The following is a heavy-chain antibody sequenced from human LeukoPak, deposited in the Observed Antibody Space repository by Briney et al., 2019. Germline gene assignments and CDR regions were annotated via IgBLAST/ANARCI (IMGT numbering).Heavy chain of an antibody. J-gene: IGHJ3*02. CDR3: ARDPQYYYGSGRNPNAFDI. Sequence: ASVKVSCKASGYTFTTYDISWVRQAPGQGLEWMGWISGYNGNTNYAQKFQGRITMTTETSTSTAYMELRSLRSDDTAVYYCARDPQYYYGSGRNPNAFDIWGQGTMVTVSS. CDR2: ISGYNGNT. V-gene: IGHV1-18*01. CDR1: GYTFTTYD. D-gene: IGHD3-10*01.